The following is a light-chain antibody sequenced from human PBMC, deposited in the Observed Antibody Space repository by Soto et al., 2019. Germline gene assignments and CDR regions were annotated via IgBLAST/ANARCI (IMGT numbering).Light chain of an antibody. Sequence: EIVLTQSPATLSVSPGERATLSCRTSQSVASNFAWYQQKPGQAPSLLIYGVSTRATGVPVRFSGSGSGTEFTLTINSLQSEGFAVYYCQQYNNWPHTFGQGTKVDIK. CDR3: QQYNNWPHT. CDR2: GVS. V-gene: IGKV3-15*01. CDR1: QSVASN. J-gene: IGKJ2*01.